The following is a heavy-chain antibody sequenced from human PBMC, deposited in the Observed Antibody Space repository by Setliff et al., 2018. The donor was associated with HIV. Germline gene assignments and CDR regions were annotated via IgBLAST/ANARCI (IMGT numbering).Heavy chain of an antibody. CDR2: IYTSGST. D-gene: IGHD3-22*01. J-gene: IGHJ3*02. CDR1: GASITDDSYY. CDR3: AREDYYDSSGDAFDI. Sequence: SETLSLTCSVSGASITDDSYYWSWIRQPAGKGLEWIGRIYTSGSTNYNPSLESRVTISLDTSKNQFSLKLSSVTAADTAVYYCAREDYYDSSGDAFDIWGQGTMVTVSS. V-gene: IGHV4-61*02.